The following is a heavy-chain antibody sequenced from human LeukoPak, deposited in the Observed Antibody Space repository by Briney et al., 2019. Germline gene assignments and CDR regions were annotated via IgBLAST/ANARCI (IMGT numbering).Heavy chain of an antibody. CDR2: INPSGST. CDR3: ARGYSSGSYFEY. CDR1: GGSGSGHY. J-gene: IGHJ4*02. V-gene: IGHV4-34*01. D-gene: IGHD3-10*01. Sequence: SETLSLTCAVYGGSGSGHYWSWIRQPPGKGLEWIGEINPSGSTNHNPSLKSRVTISVDTSKNQFPLKLISVTSADTAVYYCARGYSSGSYFEYWGQGTLVTVSS.